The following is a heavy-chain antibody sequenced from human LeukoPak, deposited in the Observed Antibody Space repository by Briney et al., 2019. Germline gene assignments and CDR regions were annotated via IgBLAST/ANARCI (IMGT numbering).Heavy chain of an antibody. CDR2: ISYDGSNK. CDR1: GFTFSDYY. CDR3: ARDAAYGGNSLAYYYYYYGMDV. Sequence: GGSLRLSCAASGFTFSDYYMSWIRQAPGKGLEWVAVISYDGSNKYYADSVKGRFTISRDNSKNTLYLQMNSLRAEDTAVYYCARDAAYGGNSLAYYYYYYGMDVWGQGTTVTVSS. D-gene: IGHD4-23*01. J-gene: IGHJ6*02. V-gene: IGHV3-30-3*01.